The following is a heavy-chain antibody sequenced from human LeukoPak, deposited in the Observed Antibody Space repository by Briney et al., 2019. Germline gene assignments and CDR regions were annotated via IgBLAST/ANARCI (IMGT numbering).Heavy chain of an antibody. D-gene: IGHD2-2*01. V-gene: IGHV5-51*01. Sequence: GESLKISCKGSGYSFTSYWIGWVRQMPGKGLEWMGITYPGDSDTRYSPSFQGQVTISADKSISTAYLQWSSLKASDTAMYYCARRGVYCSSTSCPFDPWGQGTLVTVSS. CDR3: ARRGVYCSSTSCPFDP. CDR1: GYSFTSYW. J-gene: IGHJ5*02. CDR2: TYPGDSDT.